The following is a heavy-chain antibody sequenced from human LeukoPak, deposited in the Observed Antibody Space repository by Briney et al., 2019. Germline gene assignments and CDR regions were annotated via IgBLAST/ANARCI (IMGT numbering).Heavy chain of an antibody. CDR2: IWYDGSNK. D-gene: IGHD3-16*01. CDR3: ARERWGGGYYYYYMDV. V-gene: IGHV3-33*01. Sequence: PGGSLRLSCAASGFTFSSYGMHWVRQAPGKGLEWVAVIWYDGSNKYYADSVKGRFTISRDNSKNTLYLQMNSLRAEDTAVYYCARERWGGGYYYYYMDVWGKGTTVTVSS. CDR1: GFTFSSYG. J-gene: IGHJ6*03.